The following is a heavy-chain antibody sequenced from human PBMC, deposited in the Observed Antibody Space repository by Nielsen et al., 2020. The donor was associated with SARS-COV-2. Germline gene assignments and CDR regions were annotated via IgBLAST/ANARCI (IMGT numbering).Heavy chain of an antibody. CDR1: GGSISSYY. V-gene: IGHV4-59*13. Sequence: GSLRLSCTVSGGSISSYYWSWIRQPPGKGLEWIGYIYYSGSTNYNPSLKSRVTISVDTSKNQFSLKLSSVTAADTAVYYCARDSCSGGSCFYYYYGMDVWGQGTTVTVSS. CDR3: ARDSCSGGSCFYYYYGMDV. D-gene: IGHD2-15*01. CDR2: IYYSGST. J-gene: IGHJ6*02.